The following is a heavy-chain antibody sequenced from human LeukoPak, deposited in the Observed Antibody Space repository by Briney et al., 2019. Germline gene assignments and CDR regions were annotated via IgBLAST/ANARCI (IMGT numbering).Heavy chain of an antibody. CDR3: ARGSSIAGRSDC. Sequence: GASVKVSCKTSGYTLTTYGINWVRQAPGQGLEWMAWISAYNGNTHYAQKFQGRVTMTTDTSTSTAYMELRSLRSDDTAVYYCARGSSIAGRSDCWGQGTLVTVSS. J-gene: IGHJ4*02. D-gene: IGHD6-6*01. CDR1: GYTLTTYG. V-gene: IGHV1-18*04. CDR2: ISAYNGNT.